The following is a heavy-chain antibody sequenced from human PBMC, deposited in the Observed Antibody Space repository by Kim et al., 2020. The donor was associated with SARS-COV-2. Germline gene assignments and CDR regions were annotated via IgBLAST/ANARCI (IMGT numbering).Heavy chain of an antibody. CDR3: ARDPSAVGAPTP. V-gene: IGHV3-53*01. D-gene: IGHD1-26*01. Sequence: QYADPVKRRFTISRDSTKNTVDLQRNSLRVEDTAVYYCARDPSAVGAPTPWGQGTLVTVSS. J-gene: IGHJ5*02.